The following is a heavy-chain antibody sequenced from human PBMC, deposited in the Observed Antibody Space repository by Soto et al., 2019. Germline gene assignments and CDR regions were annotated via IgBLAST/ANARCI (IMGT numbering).Heavy chain of an antibody. CDR3: ARDATMTYDFWSGYHTRACNFDY. D-gene: IGHD3-3*01. CDR2: INPNSGGT. CDR1: GYTFTGYY. V-gene: IGHV1-2*04. Sequence: GASVKVSCKASGYTFTGYYMHWVRQAPGQGLEWMGWINPNSGGTNYAQKFQGWVTMTRDTSISTAYMELSRLRSDDTAVYYCARDATMTYDFWSGYHTRACNFDYWGQGTLVTVSS. J-gene: IGHJ4*02.